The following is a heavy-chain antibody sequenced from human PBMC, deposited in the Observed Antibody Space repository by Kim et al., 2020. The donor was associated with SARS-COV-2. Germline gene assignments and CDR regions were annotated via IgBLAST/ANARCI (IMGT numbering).Heavy chain of an antibody. D-gene: IGHD6-13*01. V-gene: IGHV3-11*01. CDR3: ARAPAAGNLKNCNDY. Sequence: SVKGRFTISRDNAKNSLYLQMNSLRAEDTAVYYCARAPAAGNLKNCNDYWGQGTLVTVSS. J-gene: IGHJ4*02.